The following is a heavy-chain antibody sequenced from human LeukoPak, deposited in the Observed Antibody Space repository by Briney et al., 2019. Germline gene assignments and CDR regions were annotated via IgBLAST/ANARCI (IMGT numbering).Heavy chain of an antibody. CDR1: GGSISSSSYY. Sequence: SETLSLTCTVSGGSISSSSYYWGWIRQPPGKGLEWIGSIYYSGSTYYNPSLKSRVTISVDTSKNQFSLKLSSVTAADTAVYCWARRPFELKRDAFYNLGQGKMVNGSS. CDR2: IYYSGST. D-gene: IGHD3-9*01. J-gene: IGHJ3*02. CDR3: ARRPFELKRDAFYN. V-gene: IGHV4-39*01.